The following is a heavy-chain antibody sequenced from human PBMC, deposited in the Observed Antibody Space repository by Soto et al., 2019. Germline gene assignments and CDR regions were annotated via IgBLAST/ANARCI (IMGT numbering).Heavy chain of an antibody. CDR3: ARTLVVAAIGPVRSDYFDY. CDR2: INHSGST. Sequence: PSETLSLTCAVYGGSFSGYYWSWIRQPPGKGLEWIGEINHSGSTNYNPSLKSRVTISVDTSKNQFSLKLSSVTAADTAVYYCARTLVVAAIGPVRSDYFDYWGQGTLVTVSS. J-gene: IGHJ4*02. D-gene: IGHD2-15*01. CDR1: GGSFSGYY. V-gene: IGHV4-34*01.